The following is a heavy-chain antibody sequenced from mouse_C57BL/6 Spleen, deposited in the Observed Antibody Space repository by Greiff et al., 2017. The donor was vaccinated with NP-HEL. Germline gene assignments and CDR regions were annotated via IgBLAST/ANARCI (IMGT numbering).Heavy chain of an antibody. CDR3: ARRNQYYFDY. Sequence: VHLVESGAELVKPGASVKISCKASGYAFSSYWMNWVKQRPGKGLEWIGQIYPGDGDTNYNGKFKGKATLTADKSSSTAYMQLSSLTSEDSAVYFCARRNQYYFDYWGQGTTLTVSS. CDR2: IYPGDGDT. CDR1: GYAFSSYW. D-gene: IGHD2-4*01. V-gene: IGHV1-80*01. J-gene: IGHJ2*01.